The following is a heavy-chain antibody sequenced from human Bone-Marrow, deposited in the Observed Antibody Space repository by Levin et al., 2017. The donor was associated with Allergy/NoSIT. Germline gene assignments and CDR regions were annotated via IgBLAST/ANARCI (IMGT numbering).Heavy chain of an antibody. CDR2: TFYRSTWVH. V-gene: IGHV6-1*01. Sequence: SETLSLTCAISGDSVSSNSAAWNWIRQSPSRGLEWLGRTFYRSTWVHDYAVSVQSRITINPDTSKNQFSLPLNSGTPEDTAVYYCARGETYRGRPFGFWGQGTPVTVAS. CDR1: GDSVSSNSAA. J-gene: IGHJ4*02. CDR3: ARGETYRGRPFGF. D-gene: IGHD1-26*01.